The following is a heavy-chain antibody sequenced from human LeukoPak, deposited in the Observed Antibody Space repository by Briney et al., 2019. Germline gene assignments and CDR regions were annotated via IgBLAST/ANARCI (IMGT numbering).Heavy chain of an antibody. CDR2: IWHSGHT. CDR1: GGSISSGDYS. D-gene: IGHD2-8*01. Sequence: SETLSLTCAVSGGSISSGDYSWSWIRQPPGSGLEWIGYIWHSGHTNYNPSLRSRVTISLARSNSQFSLRLSSVTAADTAVYYCAGLGVMVLVYQFEYWGRGTPVTVSS. J-gene: IGHJ4*02. V-gene: IGHV4-30-2*01. CDR3: AGLGVMVLVYQFEY.